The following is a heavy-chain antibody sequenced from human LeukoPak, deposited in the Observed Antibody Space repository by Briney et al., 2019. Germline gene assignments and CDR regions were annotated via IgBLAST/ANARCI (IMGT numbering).Heavy chain of an antibody. J-gene: IGHJ4*02. D-gene: IGHD2-15*01. CDR1: GYSFINYW. CDR2: IHPRDSDT. V-gene: IGHV5-51*01. Sequence: GESLKISCKGSGYSFINYWIGWVRQMPGKGLEWMGTIHPRDSDTRYSPSFQGQVTISADKSISTAYLQWSSLKASDTAMYYCARRYCSGSSCYLFDYWGQGTLVTVSS. CDR3: ARRYCSGSSCYLFDY.